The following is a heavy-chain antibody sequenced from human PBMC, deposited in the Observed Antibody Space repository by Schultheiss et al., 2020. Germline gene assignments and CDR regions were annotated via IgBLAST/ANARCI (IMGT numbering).Heavy chain of an antibody. CDR3: TRDLVVVPAAKGY. D-gene: IGHD2-2*01. V-gene: IGHV3-20*04. J-gene: IGHJ4*02. CDR1: GFTFSTHA. Sequence: GGSLRLSCAVSGFTFSTHAVNWVRQAPGQGLEWVSGISWNGGGKDYADSVKGRFTISRDNVENSLYLQMNSVRADDTAVYYCTRDLVVVPAAKGYWGQGTLVTVSS. CDR2: ISWNGGGK.